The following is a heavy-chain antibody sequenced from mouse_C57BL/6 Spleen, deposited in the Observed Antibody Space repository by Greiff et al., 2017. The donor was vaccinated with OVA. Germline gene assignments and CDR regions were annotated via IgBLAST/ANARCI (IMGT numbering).Heavy chain of an antibody. J-gene: IGHJ4*01. V-gene: IGHV1-82*01. CDR1: GYAFSSSW. Sequence: VKLQESGPELVKPGASVKISCKASGYAFSSSWMNWVKQRPGKGLEWIGRIYPGDGDTNYNGKFKGKATLTADKSSSTAYMQLSSLTSEDSAVYFCARRGNSSGYVHAMDYWGQGTSVTVSS. D-gene: IGHD3-2*02. CDR3: ARRGNSSGYVHAMDY. CDR2: IYPGDGDT.